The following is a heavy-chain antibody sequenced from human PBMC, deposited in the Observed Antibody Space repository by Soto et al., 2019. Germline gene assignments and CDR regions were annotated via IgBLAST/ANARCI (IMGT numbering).Heavy chain of an antibody. Sequence: ASVKVSCKASGYTFTGYYMHWVRQAPGQGLEWIGWINPNSGCTNYAQKFQGRVTMTRDTSISTAYMELRRLRSEDTVVYYCARDFCSRYCSSTSCPTPSYYYGMDVWGQGTTVTVSS. J-gene: IGHJ6*02. CDR2: INPNSGCT. V-gene: IGHV1-2*02. D-gene: IGHD2-2*01. CDR3: ARDFCSRYCSSTSCPTPSYYYGMDV. CDR1: GYTFTGYY.